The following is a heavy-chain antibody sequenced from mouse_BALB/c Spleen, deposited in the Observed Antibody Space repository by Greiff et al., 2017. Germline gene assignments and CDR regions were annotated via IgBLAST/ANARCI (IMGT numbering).Heavy chain of an antibody. V-gene: IGHV5-6*02. CDR3: ARLGITTPMDY. CDR2: ISSGGSYT. CDR1: GFTFSSYG. D-gene: IGHD2-4*01. Sequence: DVMLVESGGDLVKPGGSLKLSCAASGFTFSSYGMSWVRQTPDKRLEWVATISSGGSYTYYPDSVKGRFTISRDNAKNTLYLQMSSLKSEDTAMYYCARLGITTPMDYWGQGTSVTVSS. J-gene: IGHJ4*01.